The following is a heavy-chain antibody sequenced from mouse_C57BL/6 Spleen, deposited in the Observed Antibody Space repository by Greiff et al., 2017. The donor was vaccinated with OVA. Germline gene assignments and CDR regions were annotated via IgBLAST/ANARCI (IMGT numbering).Heavy chain of an antibody. CDR2: IDPSDSET. V-gene: IGHV1-52*01. CDR3: ARVGYYGSSPRAMDY. J-gene: IGHJ4*01. CDR1: GYTFTSYW. Sequence: QVQLQQPGAELVRPGSSVKLSCKASGYTFTSYWMHWVKQRPIKGLEWIGNIDPSDSETHYNQKFKDKATLTVDKSSSTAYMQLSSLTSEDSAVYYCARVGYYGSSPRAMDYGGQGTSVTVSS. D-gene: IGHD1-1*01.